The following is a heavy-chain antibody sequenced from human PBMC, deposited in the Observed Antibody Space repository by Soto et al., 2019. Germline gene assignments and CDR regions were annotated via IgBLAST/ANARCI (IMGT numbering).Heavy chain of an antibody. Sequence: GESLKISCKGSGYSFSSYWIGWGRQMLGKGLKWMGIIYPGDSDTRYSPSFQGQVTISADKSISTAYLQWSSLKASDTAMYYCARHLGIAARTFENYYYNYMDVWGKGNTVTVSS. CDR2: IYPGDSDT. CDR1: GYSFSSYW. D-gene: IGHD6-6*01. J-gene: IGHJ6*03. CDR3: ARHLGIAARTFENYYYNYMDV. V-gene: IGHV5-51*01.